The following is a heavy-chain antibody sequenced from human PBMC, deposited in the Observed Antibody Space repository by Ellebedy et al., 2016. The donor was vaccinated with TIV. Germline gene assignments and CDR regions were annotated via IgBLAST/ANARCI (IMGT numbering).Heavy chain of an antibody. J-gene: IGHJ4*02. CDR3: ARTVSEWGGSYFDY. D-gene: IGHD1-26*01. V-gene: IGHV4-38-2*02. Sequence: GSLRLSCTVSGYSISSGYYWGWIRQPPGKGLEWIGSIYYSGNTYYNPSLKSRVTISVDTSKNQFSLKLSSVTAADTAVYYCARTVSEWGGSYFDYWGQGTLVTVSS. CDR1: GYSISSGYY. CDR2: IYYSGNT.